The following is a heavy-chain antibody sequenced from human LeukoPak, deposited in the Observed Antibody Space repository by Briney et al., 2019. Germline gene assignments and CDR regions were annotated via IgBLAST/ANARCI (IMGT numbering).Heavy chain of an antibody. Sequence: PGGSLRLSCAASGFTFSSYAMSWVRQAPGKGLEWVAVIWYDGSNKYYADSVKGRFTISRDNSKNTLYLQMNSLRAEDTAVYYCAKGNSYMDVWGKGTTVTVSS. CDR3: AKGNSYMDV. CDR2: IWYDGSNK. V-gene: IGHV3-33*06. CDR1: GFTFSSYA. J-gene: IGHJ6*03. D-gene: IGHD2/OR15-2a*01.